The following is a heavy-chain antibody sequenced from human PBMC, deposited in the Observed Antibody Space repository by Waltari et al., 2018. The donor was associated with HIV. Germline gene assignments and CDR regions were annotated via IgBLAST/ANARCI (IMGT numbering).Heavy chain of an antibody. CDR2: INQSGST. V-gene: IGHV4-34*01. CDR3: ARGLRAEQSGGDAFDI. Sequence: QVQLQQWGAGLLKPSETLSPTCAVYGGSFSGYYWRWIRKPPGKRLEWVGEINQSGSTNYNPSLKSRVTISVDTSKNQFSLKLSSVTAADTAVYYCARGLRAEQSGGDAFDIWGQGTMVTVSS. CDR1: GGSFSGYY. D-gene: IGHD1-26*01. J-gene: IGHJ3*02.